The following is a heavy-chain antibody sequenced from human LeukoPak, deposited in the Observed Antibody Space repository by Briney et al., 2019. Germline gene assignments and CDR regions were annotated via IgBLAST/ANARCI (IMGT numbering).Heavy chain of an antibody. Sequence: GGSLRLSCAASGFTFSSYAMSWVRQAPGKGLEWVSAISGSGGSTYYADSVKGRFTISRDNSKNTLYLQMNSLRAEDTAVYYCAKVGGGTYYYGSGDRPFDYWGQGTLVTVSS. CDR2: ISGSGGST. CDR3: AKVGGGTYYYGSGDRPFDY. J-gene: IGHJ4*02. CDR1: GFTFSSYA. V-gene: IGHV3-23*01. D-gene: IGHD3-10*01.